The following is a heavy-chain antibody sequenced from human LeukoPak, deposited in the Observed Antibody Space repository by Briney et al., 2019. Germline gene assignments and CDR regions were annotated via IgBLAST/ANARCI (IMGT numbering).Heavy chain of an antibody. V-gene: IGHV1-2*02. CDR3: ARVRRYYGSGSYHPVDFQH. D-gene: IGHD3-10*01. Sequence: GASVKVSCKASGYTFTGYYMHWVRQAPGQGLEWMGWINPNSGGTNYAQKFQGRVTMTRDTSISTAYMELSRLRSDVTAVYYCARVRRYYGSGSYHPVDFQHWGRGTLDTVSS. J-gene: IGHJ1*01. CDR2: INPNSGGT. CDR1: GYTFTGYY.